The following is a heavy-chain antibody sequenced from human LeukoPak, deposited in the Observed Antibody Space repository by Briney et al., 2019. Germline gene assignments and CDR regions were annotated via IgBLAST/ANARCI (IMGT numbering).Heavy chain of an antibody. CDR1: GFSFSTY. V-gene: IGHV4-39*07. D-gene: IGHD3-22*01. Sequence: PGGSLRLSCAASGFSFSTYWMTWVRQAPGKWLEWIGSIYYSGATYYNPSLKSRVTISVDTSKNQFSLKLSSVTAADTAVYYCATTMIRLGYWGQGTLVTVSS. CDR2: IYYSGAT. CDR3: ATTMIRLGY. J-gene: IGHJ4*02.